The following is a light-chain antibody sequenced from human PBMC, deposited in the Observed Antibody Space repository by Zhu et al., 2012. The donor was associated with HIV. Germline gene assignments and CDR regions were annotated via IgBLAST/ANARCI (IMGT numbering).Light chain of an antibody. V-gene: IGKV3-20*01. J-gene: IGKJ1*01. CDR3: HQYLSSPET. Sequence: EIVLTQSPGTLSLSPGDRATLSCRASQSVTNDYLAWYQQKPGQAPRLLIYGASSRATGIPDRFRGSGSGTDFILTISRVEPEDFAVYYCHQYLSSPETFGQGTKVEIK. CDR2: GAS. CDR1: QSVTNDY.